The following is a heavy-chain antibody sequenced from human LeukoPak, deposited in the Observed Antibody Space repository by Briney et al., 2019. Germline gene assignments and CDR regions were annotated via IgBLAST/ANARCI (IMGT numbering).Heavy chain of an antibody. V-gene: IGHV4-59*01. CDR2: IYYGGSA. D-gene: IGHD3-3*01. J-gene: IGHJ6*02. CDR3: ATSKDPYDFWSGYGYGGDYGMDV. CDR1: GGSISSYY. Sequence: SETLSLTCTVSGGSISSYYWSWIRQPPGKGLEWIGYIYYGGSANYNPSLKSRVTISVDTSKNQFSLKLSSVTAADTAVYYCATSKDPYDFWSGYGYGGDYGMDVWGQGTTVTVSS.